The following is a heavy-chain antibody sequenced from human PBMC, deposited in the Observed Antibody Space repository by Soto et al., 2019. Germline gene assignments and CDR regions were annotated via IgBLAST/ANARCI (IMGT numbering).Heavy chain of an antibody. CDR3: VRFGGAAAGPGDY. D-gene: IGHD6-13*01. CDR2: ISSSGTTI. Sequence: PGGFLRRSCVASEFTFSSYEMNWVRQAPGKGLEWVSYISSSGTTIYYTDSVKGRFTISRDNAKKSLYLQMNSLRAEDTAVYYCVRFGGAAAGPGDYWGQVTLFTVSS. J-gene: IGHJ4*02. CDR1: EFTFSSYE. V-gene: IGHV3-48*03.